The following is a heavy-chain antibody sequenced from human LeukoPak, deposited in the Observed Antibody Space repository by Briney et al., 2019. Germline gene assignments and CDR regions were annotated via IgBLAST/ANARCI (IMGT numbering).Heavy chain of an antibody. Sequence: SVKVSCKASGYTFTGYYMHWVRQAPGQGLEWMGRIIPIFGTANYAQKFQGRVTITTDESTSTAYMELSRLRSEDTAVYYCAREAYSSSSGFDYWGQGTLVTVSS. J-gene: IGHJ4*02. CDR3: AREAYSSSSGFDY. CDR2: IIPIFGTA. CDR1: GYTFTGYY. D-gene: IGHD6-6*01. V-gene: IGHV1-69*05.